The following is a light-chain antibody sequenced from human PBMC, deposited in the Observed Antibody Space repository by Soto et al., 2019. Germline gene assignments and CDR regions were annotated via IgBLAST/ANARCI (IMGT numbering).Light chain of an antibody. J-gene: IGLJ3*02. V-gene: IGLV1-51*01. CDR3: ATWDRSLSVWV. CDR2: DND. Sequence: QSVLTQPPSVSAAPGQKVTISCSGSSSNIGNNYVFWYQQLPGTAPKLLIYDNDKRPSVIPDRFSGYKSGTSATLGITGLQTGDEADYYCATWDRSLSVWVFGGGTKLTVL. CDR1: SSNIGNNY.